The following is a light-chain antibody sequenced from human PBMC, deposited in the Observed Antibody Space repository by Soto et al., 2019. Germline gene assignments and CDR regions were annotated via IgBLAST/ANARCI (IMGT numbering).Light chain of an antibody. V-gene: IGLV2-14*02. Sequence: QSVLTQPASVSGSPGQSITISCTGTSSDVGSYNLVSWYQQHPGKAPKLMIYEVSKRPSGVSNRFSGSKSGNTASLTISGFQAEDEADYYCSSYTSSSTLYVFGTGTKVTVL. CDR3: SSYTSSSTLYV. CDR1: SSDVGSYNL. J-gene: IGLJ1*01. CDR2: EVS.